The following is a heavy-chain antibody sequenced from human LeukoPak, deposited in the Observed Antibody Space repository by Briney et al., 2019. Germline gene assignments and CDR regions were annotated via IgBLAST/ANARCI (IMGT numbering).Heavy chain of an antibody. CDR1: GYTFTGYY. V-gene: IGHV1-2*02. Sequence: ASVKVSCKASGYTFTGYYMHWVRQAPGQGLEWMGWINPNSGGTNYAQKFQGRVTMTRDTSISTAYMELSSLRSEDTAVYYCARQSQNMVRGVINWFDPWGQGTLVTVSS. CDR3: ARQSQNMVRGVINWFDP. D-gene: IGHD3-10*01. J-gene: IGHJ5*02. CDR2: INPNSGGT.